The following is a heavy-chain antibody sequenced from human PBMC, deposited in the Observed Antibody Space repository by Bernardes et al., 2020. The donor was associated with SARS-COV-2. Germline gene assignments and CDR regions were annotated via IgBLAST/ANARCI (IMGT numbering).Heavy chain of an antibody. Sequence: GGSLRLSCAASGFTFSKSWMHWVRQAPGKGLEWVSRINPDGTTATYADSVKGRFTISRDNAKNALYLQMNGLRADDSAVYYCATERVGDSDRCMDAWGQGTTVTVSS. D-gene: IGHD4-17*01. J-gene: IGHJ6*02. CDR1: GFTFSKSW. CDR3: ATERVGDSDRCMDA. CDR2: INPDGTTA. V-gene: IGHV3-74*01.